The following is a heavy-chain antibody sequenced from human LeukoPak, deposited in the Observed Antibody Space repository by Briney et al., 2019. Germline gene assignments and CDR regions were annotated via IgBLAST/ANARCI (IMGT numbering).Heavy chain of an antibody. CDR3: ARGLNYYDSRGYYN. V-gene: IGHV4-34*01. D-gene: IGHD3-22*01. CDR1: GGSFSGYY. Sequence: SETLSLTCAVYGGSFSGYYWSWIRQPPGKGLEWIGEINHSGSTNYNPSLKSRATISVDTSKNQLSLKLSSVTAADTAVYYCARGLNYYDSRGYYNWGQGTLVTVSS. J-gene: IGHJ4*02. CDR2: INHSGST.